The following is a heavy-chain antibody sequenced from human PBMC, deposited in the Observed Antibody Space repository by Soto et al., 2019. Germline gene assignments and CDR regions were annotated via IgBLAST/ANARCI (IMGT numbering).Heavy chain of an antibody. Sequence: QVQLVQSWAEVKEPGASVKVSCKASGYTYTSYDIYWVRQATGQGLEWMGWMNPNSGNTGYAQKFQGRVTMTRNTSISTAYKELSSLRSEDTAVYYCAREKTSYGMDVWGQGTTVTVSS. CDR3: AREKTSYGMDV. CDR1: GYTYTSYD. J-gene: IGHJ6*02. V-gene: IGHV1-8*01. CDR2: MNPNSGNT.